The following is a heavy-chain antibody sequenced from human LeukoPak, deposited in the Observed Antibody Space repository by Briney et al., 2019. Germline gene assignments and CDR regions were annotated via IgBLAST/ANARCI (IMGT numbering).Heavy chain of an antibody. J-gene: IGHJ4*02. V-gene: IGHV1-2*02. D-gene: IGHD3-22*01. CDR3: AREDSTGYSSLDY. CDR2: INLKSGGT. CDR1: GYTFTGYS. Sequence: ASVKVSCKASGYTFTGYSIHWVRQAPGQGLEWMGWINLKSGGTNYAQKFQARVTVTRETSISTAYMELSRLRSDDTAVYYCAREDSTGYSSLDYWGQGTLVTGSS.